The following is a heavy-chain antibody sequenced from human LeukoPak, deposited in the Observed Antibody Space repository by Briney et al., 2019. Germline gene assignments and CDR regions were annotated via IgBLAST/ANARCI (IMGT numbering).Heavy chain of an antibody. V-gene: IGHV3-30*18. Sequence: GGSLRLSCAASGFTFSSYGMHWVRQAPGKGLEWVTVISYDGSNKYYADSVKGRFTISRDNSKNTLYLQMNSLRAEDTAAYYCAKDSGDYGGNYLELDYWGQGTLVTVSS. CDR3: AKDSGDYGGNYLELDY. J-gene: IGHJ4*02. CDR2: ISYDGSNK. D-gene: IGHD4-23*01. CDR1: GFTFSSYG.